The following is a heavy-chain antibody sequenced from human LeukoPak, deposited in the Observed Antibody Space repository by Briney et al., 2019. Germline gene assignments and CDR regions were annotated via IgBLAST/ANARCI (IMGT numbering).Heavy chain of an antibody. J-gene: IGHJ4*02. CDR2: ISASGGST. V-gene: IGHV3-23*01. CDR3: AREVSYRSSWYLDY. Sequence: GGSLRLSCAASGFTFSSSAMSWVRQVPGKGLEWVSGISASGGSTSYADSVRGRFTISRDNPKNTLYLLMNSLRAEDTAVYYCAREVSYRSSWYLDYWGQGTLVTVSS. CDR1: GFTFSSSA. D-gene: IGHD6-13*01.